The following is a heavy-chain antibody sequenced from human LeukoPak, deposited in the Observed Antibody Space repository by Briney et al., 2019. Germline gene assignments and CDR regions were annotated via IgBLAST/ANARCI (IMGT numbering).Heavy chain of an antibody. V-gene: IGHV3-30*18. CDR1: GFTFSSYG. CDR2: ISYDGSNK. J-gene: IGHJ5*02. Sequence: GGSLRLSCAASGFTFSSYGMHWVRQAPGKGLEWVAVISYDGSNKYYADSVKGRFTISRDNSKNTLYLQMNSLRAEDTAVYYCAKDPAFATFLEWLSRFDPWGQGTLVTVSS. D-gene: IGHD3-3*01. CDR3: AKDPAFATFLEWLSRFDP.